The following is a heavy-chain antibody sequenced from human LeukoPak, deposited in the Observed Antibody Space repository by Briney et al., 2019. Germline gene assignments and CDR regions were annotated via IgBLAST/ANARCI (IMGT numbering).Heavy chain of an antibody. CDR1: GFTFSSYE. D-gene: IGHD2-2*01. CDR2: ISNSGNTK. CDR3: AKSIKEVVVPAAKPRGVDY. Sequence: GGSLRLSCAASGFTFSSYEVNWVRQAPGKGLEWVSFISNSGNTKYYADSVKGRFTISRDNAKNSLYLQMNSLRAEDTAVYYCAKSIKEVVVPAAKPRGVDYWGQGTLVTVSS. V-gene: IGHV3-48*03. J-gene: IGHJ4*02.